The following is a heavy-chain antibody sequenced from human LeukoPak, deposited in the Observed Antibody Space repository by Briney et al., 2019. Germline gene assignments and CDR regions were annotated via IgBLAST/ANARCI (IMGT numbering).Heavy chain of an antibody. Sequence: SETLSLTCAVYGGSFSGYYWSWIRQPPGKGLEWIGEISHSGSTNYNPSLKSRVTISVDTSKNQFSLKLSSVTAADTAVYYCAHYYYYGSGLSWFDPWGQGTLLT. V-gene: IGHV4-34*01. CDR3: AHYYYYGSGLSWFDP. CDR1: GGSFSGYY. J-gene: IGHJ5*02. CDR2: ISHSGST. D-gene: IGHD3-10*01.